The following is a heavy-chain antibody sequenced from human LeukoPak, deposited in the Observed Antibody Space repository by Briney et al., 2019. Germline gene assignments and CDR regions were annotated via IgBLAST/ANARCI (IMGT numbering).Heavy chain of an antibody. V-gene: IGHV4-59*01. Sequence: SETLSLTCTVSGGSISSYYWSWIRQPPGRGLEWVGYIYDRGGTNYSPSLKSRVTMAVDTSKNQFSLKLSSVTAADTAVYYCARRGSARPGGSYAMDVWGQGTTVTVPS. CDR1: GGSISSYY. CDR3: ARRGSARPGGSYAMDV. CDR2: IYDRGGT. J-gene: IGHJ6*02. D-gene: IGHD3-16*01.